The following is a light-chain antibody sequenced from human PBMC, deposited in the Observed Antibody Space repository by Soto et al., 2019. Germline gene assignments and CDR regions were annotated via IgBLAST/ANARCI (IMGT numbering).Light chain of an antibody. J-gene: IGKJ2*01. V-gene: IGKV3D-15*01. CDR2: GAS. Sequence: EIVITQSPATLSVSKGERATLSCRASQSVSSNLAWYQQKPGQAPRLLIYGASKRATGIPDRFSGSGSGTDFSLTISRLEPEDFAVYYRHQYDNAPQTYGQGTKVDIK. CDR3: HQYDNAPQT. CDR1: QSVSSN.